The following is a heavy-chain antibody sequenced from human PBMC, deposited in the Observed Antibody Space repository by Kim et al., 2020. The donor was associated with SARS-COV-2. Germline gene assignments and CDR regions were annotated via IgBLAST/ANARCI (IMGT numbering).Heavy chain of an antibody. CDR3: ARDAEWLSVYFDY. Sequence: GGSLRLSCAASGFTFSDYYMSWIRQAPGKGLEWVSYISSSGSTIYYADSVKGRFTISRDNAKNSLYLQMNSLRAEDTAVYYCARDAEWLSVYFDYWGQGTLVTVSS. V-gene: IGHV3-11*04. CDR2: ISSSGSTI. D-gene: IGHD6-19*01. J-gene: IGHJ4*02. CDR1: GFTFSDYY.